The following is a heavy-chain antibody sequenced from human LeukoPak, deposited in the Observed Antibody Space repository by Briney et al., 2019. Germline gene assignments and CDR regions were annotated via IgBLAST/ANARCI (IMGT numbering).Heavy chain of an antibody. V-gene: IGHV4-38-2*02. J-gene: IGHJ4*01. CDR1: GDSISSGNF. CDR3: ARERGYYDSSGYGSYSDY. CDR2: IDHRGNT. D-gene: IGHD3-22*01. Sequence: SETLSLTCIVSGDSISSGNFWGWTRQPPGKGLDYIGNIDHRGNTYYNPSLKSRLTILLDTSRNQFSLRLSSVTAADTAVYYCARERGYYDSSGYGSYSDYWGHGTLVTVSS.